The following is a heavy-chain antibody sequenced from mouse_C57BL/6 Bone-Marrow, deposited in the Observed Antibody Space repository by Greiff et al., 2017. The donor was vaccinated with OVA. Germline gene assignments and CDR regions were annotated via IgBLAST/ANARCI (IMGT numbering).Heavy chain of an antibody. V-gene: IGHV7-3*01. D-gene: IGHD1-1*01. CDR1: GFTFTDYY. CDR2: IRNKANGYTT. J-gene: IGHJ4*01. Sequence: EVKLVESGGGLVQPGGSLSLSCAASGFTFTDYYMSWVRQTPGKELEWLGFIRNKANGYTTEYSAYVKGRFTISRDNSQSILYLQMMALRAEDSATDYGARCAPGSSRGAIDYWGQGTPVTVSA. CDR3: ARCAPGSSRGAIDY.